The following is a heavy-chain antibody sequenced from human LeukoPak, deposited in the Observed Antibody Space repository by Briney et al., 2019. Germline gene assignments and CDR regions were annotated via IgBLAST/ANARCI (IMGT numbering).Heavy chain of an antibody. CDR1: GGSISSYY. CDR2: VYTSGST. CDR3: ARDRDIVVVPAAIAGRAFDI. J-gene: IGHJ3*02. V-gene: IGHV4-4*07. Sequence: SETLSLTCTVSGGSISSYYWSWTRQPAGKGLEWIGRVYTSGSTNYNPSLKSRVTMSVDTSKNQFSLKLSSVTAADTAVYYCARDRDIVVVPAAIAGRAFDIWGQGTMVTVSS. D-gene: IGHD2-2*01.